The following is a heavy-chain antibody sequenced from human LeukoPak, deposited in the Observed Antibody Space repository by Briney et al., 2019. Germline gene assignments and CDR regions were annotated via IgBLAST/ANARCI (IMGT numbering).Heavy chain of an antibody. CDR1: GDSVSGSPAV. CDR2: AYYRSKWYI. CDR3: ARGAVRGGTNFDY. V-gene: IGHV6-1*01. J-gene: IGHJ4*02. Sequence: KLSQTLSLTCAISGDSVSGSPAVWNWIRQSPSRGLEWLGSAYYRSKWYIDYAVSVKGRITITPDTSKNQFSLQLNSVTPEDTAVYYCARGAVRGGTNFDYWGQGTLVTVSS. D-gene: IGHD3-10*01.